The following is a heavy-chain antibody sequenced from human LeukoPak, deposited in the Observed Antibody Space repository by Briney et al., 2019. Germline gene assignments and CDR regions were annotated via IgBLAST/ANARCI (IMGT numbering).Heavy chain of an antibody. J-gene: IGHJ4*02. CDR2: ISGDGGST. Sequence: PGGSLRLSCAASGFTFDDYAMHWVRQAPGKGLEWVSLISGDGGSTYYADSVKGRFTISRDNSKNSLYLQMNSLRIEDTALYYCAKSQGYCSSTSCRPYSSGWPFNYWGQGTLVTVSS. CDR3: AKSQGYCSSTSCRPYSSGWPFNY. V-gene: IGHV3-43*02. CDR1: GFTFDDYA. D-gene: IGHD2-2*01.